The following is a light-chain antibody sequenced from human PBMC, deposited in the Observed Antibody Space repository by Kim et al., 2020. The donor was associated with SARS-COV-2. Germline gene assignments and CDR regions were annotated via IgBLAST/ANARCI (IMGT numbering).Light chain of an antibody. CDR2: DVS. CDR3: TSYTKSDTWV. V-gene: IGLV2-14*03. J-gene: IGLJ3*02. Sequence: GPSVTTSCTGTSSDVGAYNLVSWYQQHPGKAPKFMIHDVSQRPSGVSNRFSGSKSGNTASLTISGLQAEDEADYYCTSYTKSDTWVFGGGTQLTVL. CDR1: SSDVGAYNL.